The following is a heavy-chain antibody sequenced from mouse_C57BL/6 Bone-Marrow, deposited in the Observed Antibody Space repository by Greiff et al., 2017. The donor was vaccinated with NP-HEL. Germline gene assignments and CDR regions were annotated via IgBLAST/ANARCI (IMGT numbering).Heavy chain of an antibody. CDR2: IDPETGGT. J-gene: IGHJ2*01. D-gene: IGHD1-1*01. CDR1: GYTFTDYE. CDR3: ARWNYYGSSYPCY. Sequence: VQLQQSGAELVRPGASVTLSCKASGYTFTDYEMYWVKQTPVHGLEWIGAIDPETGGTAYNQKFKGKATLTAGKSSSTAYMQLSSLTSEDSAVYFCARWNYYGSSYPCYWGQGTTLTVSS. V-gene: IGHV1-15*01.